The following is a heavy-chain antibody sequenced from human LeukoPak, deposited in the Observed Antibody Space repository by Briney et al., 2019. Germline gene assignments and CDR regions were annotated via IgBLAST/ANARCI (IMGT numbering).Heavy chain of an antibody. V-gene: IGHV3-30*04. J-gene: IGHJ6*02. Sequence: GGSLRLSCAASGFTFRSHAMHWVRQAPGKGLEWVAVISYDGNYTYYAGSVKGRFTISRDNSKNTLYLQMNRLRSGDTAVYYCVKEGPRRTARRYYYYGMDVWGQGTTVSISS. CDR2: ISYDGNYT. CDR3: VKEGPRRTARRYYYYGMDV. D-gene: IGHD1-1*01. CDR1: GFTFRSHA.